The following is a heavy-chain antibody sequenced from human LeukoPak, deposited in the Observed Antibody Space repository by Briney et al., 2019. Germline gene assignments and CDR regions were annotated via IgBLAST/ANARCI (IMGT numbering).Heavy chain of an antibody. V-gene: IGHV3-30*04. CDR1: GFTFSSYA. Sequence: PGGSLRLSCAASGFTFSSYAMHWVRQAPGKGLEWVAVISYDGSNKYYADSVKGRFTISRDNSKNTLYLQMNSLRSEDTAVYYCASRYCSGGSCRPYYYGMDVWGQGTTVTVSS. D-gene: IGHD2-15*01. J-gene: IGHJ6*02. CDR2: ISYDGSNK. CDR3: ASRYCSGGSCRPYYYGMDV.